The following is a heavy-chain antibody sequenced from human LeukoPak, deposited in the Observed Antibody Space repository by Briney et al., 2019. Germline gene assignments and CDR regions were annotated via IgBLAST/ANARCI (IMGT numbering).Heavy chain of an antibody. Sequence: PGGSLRLSCAASGFTFSNPWMSWVRQAPGKGLEWVGRIKSIADGGTTDYAAAVQGRFTISRDDSKSTLYLHMSSLTTDDTAVYYCTTDGDYERLSDYWGQGTLVTVSS. D-gene: IGHD4-17*01. V-gene: IGHV3-15*01. J-gene: IGHJ4*02. CDR3: TTDGDYERLSDY. CDR1: GFTFSNPW. CDR2: IKSIADGGTT.